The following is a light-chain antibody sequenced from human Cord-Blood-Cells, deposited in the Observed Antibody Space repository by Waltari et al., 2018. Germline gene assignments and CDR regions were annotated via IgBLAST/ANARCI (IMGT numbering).Light chain of an antibody. V-gene: IGLV2-14*01. CDR2: DVR. CDR3: SSYTSSSSWV. CDR1: SSDVGGYNY. J-gene: IGLJ3*02. Sequence: QSALTQPASVSGSPGQSITISCPGTSSDVGGYNYVSWYQQHPGQAPKLMIYDVRKRPSGVSNRFSGSKSGNTASLTISGIQAEDEADYYCSSYTSSSSWVFGGGTKLTVL.